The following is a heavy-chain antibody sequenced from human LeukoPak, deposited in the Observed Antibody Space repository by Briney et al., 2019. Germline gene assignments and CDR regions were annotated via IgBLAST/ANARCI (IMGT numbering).Heavy chain of an antibody. CDR3: ASADSSGWYDYFDY. J-gene: IGHJ4*02. D-gene: IGHD6-19*01. V-gene: IGHV4-39*07. CDR1: GGSISSSSYY. Sequence: SETLSLTCTVSGGSISSSSYYWSWIRQPPGKGLEWIGEINHSGSTNYNPSLKSRVTISVDTSKNQFSLKLSSVTAADTAVYYCASADSSGWYDYFDYWGQGTLVTVSS. CDR2: INHSGST.